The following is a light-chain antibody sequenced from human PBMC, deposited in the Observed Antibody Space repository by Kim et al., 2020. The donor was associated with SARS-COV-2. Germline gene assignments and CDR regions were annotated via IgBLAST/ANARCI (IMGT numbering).Light chain of an antibody. CDR2: GTS. CDR1: QSVNSNY. CDR3: QQYATLVT. V-gene: IGKV3-20*01. J-gene: IGKJ3*01. Sequence: EIVLTQSPGTLSLSPGERATLSCRASQSVNSNYLAWYQQKPGQAPRLLMYGTSSRATGIPDRISGSGSGTDFTLTISSLEPEDFAVYYCQQYATLVTFGPGTKVDIK.